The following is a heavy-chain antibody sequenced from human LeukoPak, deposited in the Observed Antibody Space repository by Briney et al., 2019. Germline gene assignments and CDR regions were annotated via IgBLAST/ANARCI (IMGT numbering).Heavy chain of an antibody. J-gene: IGHJ5*01. D-gene: IGHD3-10*01. CDR2: IHTDQTIQ. CDR3: GYYNSGSYSTPDS. V-gene: IGHV3-30*02. Sequence: GGSLRLSCAASGFIFSDYYMAWIRQAPGKGLEWVAYIHTDQTIQYYADSVKGRFTISRDNSKNTLYLQMKTLRSEDTAVYYCGYYNSGSYSTPDSWGQGTQVTVSS. CDR1: GFIFSDYY.